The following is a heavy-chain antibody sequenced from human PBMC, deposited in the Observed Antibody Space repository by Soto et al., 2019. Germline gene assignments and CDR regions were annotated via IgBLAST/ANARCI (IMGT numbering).Heavy chain of an antibody. D-gene: IGHD3-22*01. V-gene: IGHV3-23*01. CDR2: ISGDAGRT. Sequence: EVQLLESGGALVQPGGSLRLSCEASGFTYVKYAMSWVRQAPGKGLEWVSGISGDAGRTFYADSVQGRFTISRDNSKNTVYMKMNSLRVEDTAVYYCVKDTVVVINGGDFDYWGQGTLVTVSS. CDR1: GFTYVKYA. CDR3: VKDTVVVINGGDFDY. J-gene: IGHJ4*02.